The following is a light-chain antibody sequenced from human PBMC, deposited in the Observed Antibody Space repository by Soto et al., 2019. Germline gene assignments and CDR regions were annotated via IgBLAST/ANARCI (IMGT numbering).Light chain of an antibody. V-gene: IGKV3-20*01. J-gene: IGKJ5*01. CDR2: DVS. Sequence: EIVLTQSPGTLSLSPWERATLSCRASQSVSNNYLAWYQQKPGQAPRLLIYDVSSRTTGIPDRFSGSGSGTDFTLTISRLEPEDFAVYYCQQCGSSSTFGQGTRLEIK. CDR1: QSVSNNY. CDR3: QQCGSSST.